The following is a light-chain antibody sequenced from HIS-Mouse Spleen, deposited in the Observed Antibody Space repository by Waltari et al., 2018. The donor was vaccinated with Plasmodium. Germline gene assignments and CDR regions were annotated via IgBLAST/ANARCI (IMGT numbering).Light chain of an antibody. V-gene: IGLV2-11*01. CDR2: DVS. CDR3: CSYAGSYTLV. Sequence: QSALTQPRPVSGSPRQSVTISCTGTSTDVGVDNYVYWYQQHPGKAPKLMIYDVSKRPSGVPDRFSGSKSGNTASLTISGLQAEDEADYYCCSYAGSYTLVFGGGTKLTVL. J-gene: IGLJ2*01. CDR1: STDVGVDNY.